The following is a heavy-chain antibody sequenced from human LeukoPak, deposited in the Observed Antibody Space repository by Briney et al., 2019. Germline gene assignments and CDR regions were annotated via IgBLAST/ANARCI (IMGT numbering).Heavy chain of an antibody. V-gene: IGHV4-34*01. CDR3: ARGRGTVAIDY. CDR1: GESFSGYD. Sequence: SETLSLTCAVYGESFSGYDWTWIRQPPGKGLEWIGESNHGGSTNYNPSLKSRVTVSVDTSKNQFSLKLTSVTAADTAVYYCARGRGTVAIDYWGQGTLVTVSS. J-gene: IGHJ4*02. CDR2: SNHGGST. D-gene: IGHD5-12*01.